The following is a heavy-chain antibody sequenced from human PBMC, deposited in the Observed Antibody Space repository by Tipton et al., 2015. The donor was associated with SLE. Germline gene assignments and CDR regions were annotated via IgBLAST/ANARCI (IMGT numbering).Heavy chain of an antibody. CDR3: ARESTVTALSY. V-gene: IGHV4-4*07. Sequence: TLSLTCTVSGGSLRSYYWSWIRQPAGKELEWIGRIYNRGSTNYNPSLKSRVTISLDTSKNQFSLKLSSVTAADTAMYYCARESTVTALSYWGQGTLVTVSS. J-gene: IGHJ4*02. CDR1: GGSLRSYY. D-gene: IGHD4-17*01. CDR2: IYNRGST.